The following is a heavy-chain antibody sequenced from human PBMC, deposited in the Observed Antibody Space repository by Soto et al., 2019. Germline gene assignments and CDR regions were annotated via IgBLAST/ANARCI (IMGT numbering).Heavy chain of an antibody. CDR3: ARDSPIGSTFSGYDAIDY. Sequence: QVQLVQSGAEVKKPGSSVKVSCKASGGAFTNDIITWVRQAPGQGLEWMGRIIPLLDITNYAQKFQGRVTITEDKSTSTAYMELNSVISEDTAVYYCARDSPIGSTFSGYDAIDYWGQGTLVTVSS. CDR2: IIPLLDIT. J-gene: IGHJ4*02. CDR1: GGAFTNDI. D-gene: IGHD5-12*01. V-gene: IGHV1-69*08.